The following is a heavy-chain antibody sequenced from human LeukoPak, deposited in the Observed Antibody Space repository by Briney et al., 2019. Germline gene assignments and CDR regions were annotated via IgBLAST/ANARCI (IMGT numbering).Heavy chain of an antibody. Sequence: SETLSLTCTVSGGSISSYYWSWIRQPPGKGLEWIGYIYYSGSTNYNPSLKSRVTISVDTSKNQFSLKLSSVTAADTAVYYCARSIDSSGYYSRDYYYYGMDVWGQGTTVTVSS. D-gene: IGHD3-22*01. J-gene: IGHJ6*02. CDR1: GGSISSYY. CDR3: ARSIDSSGYYSRDYYYYGMDV. V-gene: IGHV4-59*12. CDR2: IYYSGST.